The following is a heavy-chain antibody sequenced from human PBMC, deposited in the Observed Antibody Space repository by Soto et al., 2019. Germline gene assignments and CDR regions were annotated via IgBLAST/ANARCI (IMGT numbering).Heavy chain of an antibody. CDR1: GDSVSSNSAA. CDR2: TYYRSKWYN. CDR3: ARGSGIVLVPAAMLERYGMDV. J-gene: IGHJ6*02. D-gene: IGHD2-2*01. Sequence: SQTLSLTCAISGDSVSSNSAAWNWIRQSPSRGLEWLGRTYYRSKWYNDYAVSVKSRITINPDTSKNQFSLQLNSVTPEVTAVYYCARGSGIVLVPAAMLERYGMDVWGQGTTVTVSS. V-gene: IGHV6-1*01.